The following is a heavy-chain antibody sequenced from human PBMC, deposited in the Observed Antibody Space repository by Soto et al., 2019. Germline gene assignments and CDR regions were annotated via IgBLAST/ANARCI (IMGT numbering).Heavy chain of an antibody. Sequence: QVQLQESGPGLVKPSQTLSLTCTVSGGSISGGVYYWSWIRQPPGKGLEWIGYIFDSGSTYYNPSLTSRVTISVDTSKNQFSLRLSSVTAAATAVYYCASEIIPLTTDWYFDLWGRGTLVTVSS. D-gene: IGHD4-17*01. CDR2: IFDSGST. CDR1: GGSISGGVYY. V-gene: IGHV4-30-4*01. J-gene: IGHJ2*01. CDR3: ASEIIPLTTDWYFDL.